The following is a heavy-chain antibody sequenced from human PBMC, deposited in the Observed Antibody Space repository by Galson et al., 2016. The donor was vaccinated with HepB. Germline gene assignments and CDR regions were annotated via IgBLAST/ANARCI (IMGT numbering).Heavy chain of an antibody. CDR2: IVPILGMS. CDR3: ATGRFDY. CDR1: GGTFSSYA. J-gene: IGHJ4*02. V-gene: IGHV1-69*04. Sequence: SVKVSCKASGGTFSSYAFSWVRQAPGQGLEWMGRIVPILGMSNYAQKFQGRVTITADKSTSTAYMELSSLRSEDTAVYYCATGRFDYWGQGTLVTVSS.